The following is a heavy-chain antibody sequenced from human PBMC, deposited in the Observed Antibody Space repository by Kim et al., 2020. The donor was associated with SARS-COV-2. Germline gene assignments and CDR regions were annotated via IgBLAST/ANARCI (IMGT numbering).Heavy chain of an antibody. CDR3: HGGVY. V-gene: IGHV3-7*01. D-gene: IGHD3-16*01. CDR1: GFTFSSYW. Sequence: GGSLRLSCAASGFTFSSYWVNWVRQAPGKGLEWVANIKEDGSEKYYVDSVKGRFTISRDNAKNSVYLQMNSLRAEDTAIYYCHGGVYWGQGTLVTGSS. CDR2: IKEDGSEK. J-gene: IGHJ4*02.